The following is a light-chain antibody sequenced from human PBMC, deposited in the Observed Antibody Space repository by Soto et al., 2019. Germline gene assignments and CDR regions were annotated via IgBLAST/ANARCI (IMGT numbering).Light chain of an antibody. J-gene: IGLJ2*01. CDR3: GTWDSSLSAVV. Sequence: QSVLTQPPSVSAAAGKTVTISCSGSSSNIGNNYVSWYQQLPGTAPKLLIYDNNKRPSGIPDRFSGSKSGTSATLGITGLQTGDEADYYCGTWDSSLSAVVFRGGIKLTVL. CDR2: DNN. CDR1: SSNIGNNY. V-gene: IGLV1-51*01.